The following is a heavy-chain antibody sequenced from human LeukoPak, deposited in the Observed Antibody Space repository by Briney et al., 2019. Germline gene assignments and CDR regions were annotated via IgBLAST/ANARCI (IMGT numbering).Heavy chain of an antibody. CDR2: IKRDGTEK. D-gene: IGHD3-22*01. V-gene: IGHV3-7*01. CDR3: ARDSDSSGYGLSAPDFDY. Sequence: PGGSLRLSCAASRFTFNTYWMSWVRQAPGKGLEWVATIKRDGTEKYYVDPVKGRFTISRDNAKNSLYLQMNSLRAEDTAVYYCARDSDSSGYGLSAPDFDYWGQGTLVTVSS. CDR1: RFTFNTYW. J-gene: IGHJ4*02.